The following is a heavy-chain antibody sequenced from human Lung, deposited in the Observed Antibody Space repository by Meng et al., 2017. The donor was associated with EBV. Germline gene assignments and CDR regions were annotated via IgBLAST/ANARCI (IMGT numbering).Heavy chain of an antibody. Sequence: QVQLVQSWSALKKPVASVKVSCKASGYTFSTYTINWGRQAHGRGLEWMGWISTNTGTPTYTQGFTGRFVFSLDTSVSTTSLQISSLKAEDTAVYYCARGGNFDPWGQGTLVTVSS. D-gene: IGHD2/OR15-2a*01. CDR3: ARGGNFDP. J-gene: IGHJ5*02. CDR1: GYTFSTYT. V-gene: IGHV7-4-1*02. CDR2: ISTNTGTP.